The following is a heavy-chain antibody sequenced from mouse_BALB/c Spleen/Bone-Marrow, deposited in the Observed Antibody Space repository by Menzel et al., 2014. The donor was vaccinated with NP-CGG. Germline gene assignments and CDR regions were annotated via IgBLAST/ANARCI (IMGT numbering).Heavy chain of an antibody. J-gene: IGHJ2*01. CDR2: IYPGSGNT. CDR1: GYAFTNYW. V-gene: IGHV1-63*02. CDR3: ARRRSLDY. Sequence: VQLQQSGAELVRPGTSVKLSCKASGYAFTNYWLGWVKQRPGHGLEWIGDIYPGSGNTYYTEKFKGKATLTADTSSSTAYMQLSSLTSEDSAVYFCARRRSLDYWGQGTILTVSS.